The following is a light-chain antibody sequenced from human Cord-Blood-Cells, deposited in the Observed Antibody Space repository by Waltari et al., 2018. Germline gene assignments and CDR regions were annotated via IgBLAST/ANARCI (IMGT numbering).Light chain of an antibody. J-gene: IGLJ1*01. V-gene: IGLV2-14*01. CDR1: SSDVGGYNY. CDR2: DVS. Sequence: QSPLTQPASVSGSPGQSITISCTGTSSDVGGYNYVSWYQQHPGKAPKLMIYDVSNRPSGVSNLFSGSKSGNTASLTISGLQAEDEADYYCSSYTSSSTLYVFGTGTKVTVL. CDR3: SSYTSSSTLYV.